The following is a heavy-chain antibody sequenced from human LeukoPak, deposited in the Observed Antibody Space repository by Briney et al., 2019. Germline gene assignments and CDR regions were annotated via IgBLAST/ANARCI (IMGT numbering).Heavy chain of an antibody. Sequence: GGSLRLSCAASGFAFSNFWMTWVRQAPGKGLEWVASIKQDGSEMYYVDSVKGRFTISRDNAKNSLFLQMNSLRVDDTAVYYCAVGAYNFAYWGQGTLVTISS. CDR2: IKQDGSEM. J-gene: IGHJ4*02. V-gene: IGHV3-7*05. D-gene: IGHD5-24*01. CDR3: AVGAYNFAY. CDR1: GFAFSNFW.